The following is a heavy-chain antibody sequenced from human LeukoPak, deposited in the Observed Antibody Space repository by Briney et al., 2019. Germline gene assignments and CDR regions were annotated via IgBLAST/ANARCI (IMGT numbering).Heavy chain of an antibody. D-gene: IGHD5-18*01. J-gene: IGHJ3*02. CDR1: GYTFTSYA. V-gene: IGHV7-4-1*02. CDR2: INTNTGNP. CDR3: ARLGYSYGYDAFDI. Sequence: ASVKVSCKASGYTFTSYAMNWVRQAPGQGLEWMGWINTNTGNPTYAQGFTGRFVFSLDTSVSTAYLQISSLKAEDTAVYYCARLGYSYGYDAFDIWGQGTMVTVSS.